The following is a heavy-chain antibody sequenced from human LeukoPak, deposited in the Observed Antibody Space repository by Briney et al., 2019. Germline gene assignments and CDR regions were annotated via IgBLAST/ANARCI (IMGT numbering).Heavy chain of an antibody. D-gene: IGHD3-3*01. CDR3: ASSTYYDFWSGYPTTNWFDP. J-gene: IGHJ5*02. CDR2: ISSSSSYI. CDR1: GFTFSSYS. Sequence: GSSLRLSCAASGFTFSSYSMNWVRQAPGKGLEWVSSISSSSSYIYYADSVKGRFPISRENAKNALYLQMKMLRAEDRAVYYCASSTYYDFWSGYPTTNWFDPWGQGTLVTVSS. V-gene: IGHV3-21*01.